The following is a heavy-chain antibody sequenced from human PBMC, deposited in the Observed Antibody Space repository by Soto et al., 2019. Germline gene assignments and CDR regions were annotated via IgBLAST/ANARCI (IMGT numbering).Heavy chain of an antibody. D-gene: IGHD6-13*01. Sequence: GGSLRLSCAASEFSFDDYAMSWVRQAPGKGLEWVSSITYTGVSTYYADSVKGRFTISRDNSKDTLYLQMNSLRAEDTAIYYCAKASVWYPYFDAWGQGTLVTVSS. CDR3: AKASVWYPYFDA. J-gene: IGHJ4*02. CDR1: EFSFDDYA. CDR2: ITYTGVST. V-gene: IGHV3-23*01.